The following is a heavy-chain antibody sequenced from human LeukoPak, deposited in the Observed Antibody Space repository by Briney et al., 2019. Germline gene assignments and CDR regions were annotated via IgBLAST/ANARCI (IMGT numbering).Heavy chain of an antibody. J-gene: IGHJ4*02. D-gene: IGHD2-21*02. CDR3: AKEREDCGGDCYSSHFDY. CDR1: GFTFDNYG. V-gene: IGHV3-23*01. CDR2: ISGSGGST. Sequence: GGSLRLSCAASGFTFDNYGMSWVRQVAGKGLEWVSAISGSGGSTYYADSVKGRFTISRDNSKNTLYLQMNSLRAEDTAVYDYAKEREDCGGDCYSSHFDYWGQGTLVTVSS.